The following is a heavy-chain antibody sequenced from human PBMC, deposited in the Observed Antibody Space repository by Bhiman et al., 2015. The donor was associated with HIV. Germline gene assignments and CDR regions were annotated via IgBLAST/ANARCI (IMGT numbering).Heavy chain of an antibody. CDR1: GFNVSGNY. J-gene: IGHJ4*02. CDR3: ARDGDEYSSALVFDY. Sequence: EVQLVESGGGLVQPGGSLRLSCAVSGFNVSGNYMSWVRQAPGKGLEWVSVIYTVNSTYYTESVKGRFIISRDTSTNTLYLQMNSLRAEDTAVYFCARDGDEYSSALVFDYWGQGTLVSVSS. D-gene: IGHD6-19*01. CDR2: IYTVNST. V-gene: IGHV3-66*01.